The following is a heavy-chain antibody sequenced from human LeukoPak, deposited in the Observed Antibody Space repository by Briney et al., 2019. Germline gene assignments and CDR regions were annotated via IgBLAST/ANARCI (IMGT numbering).Heavy chain of an antibody. CDR1: GYSISSGYY. CDR3: ARGDIPDF. J-gene: IGHJ4*02. CDR2: IFHSGKT. D-gene: IGHD2-21*01. V-gene: IGHV4-38-2*01. Sequence: PSETLSLTCGVSGYSISSGYYWGWIRQSPGKGLEWIGSIFHSGKTYYNLSLKGRVTISVDTSKNQFSLKLSSVTAADTAVYYCARGDIPDFWGQGTLVTVSS.